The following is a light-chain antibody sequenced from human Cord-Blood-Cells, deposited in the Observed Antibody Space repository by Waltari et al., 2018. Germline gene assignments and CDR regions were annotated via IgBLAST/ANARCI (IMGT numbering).Light chain of an antibody. Sequence: DIQLTQSPSSLSASVGDRVTITCRVSQGISSYLNWYRQKPGKVPKLLIYSASNLQSGVPSRFRGMGSGTDFTLTTTSLQPEKLAPYYGQRPTMPLITFGQGTRLEIK. CDR3: QRPTMPLIT. V-gene: IGKV1-27*01. J-gene: IGKJ5*01. CDR2: SAS. CDR1: QGISSY.